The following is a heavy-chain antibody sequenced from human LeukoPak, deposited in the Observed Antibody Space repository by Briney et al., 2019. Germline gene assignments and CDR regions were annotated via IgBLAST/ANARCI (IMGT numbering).Heavy chain of an antibody. Sequence: VASVKVSCKASGYTFTGYYMHWVRQAPGQGLEWMGWINPNSGGTNYAQKFQGRVTMTRDTSISTAYMELSRLRSDDTAVYHCAKGALITMVRGVDLLYYYYMDVWGKGTTVTISS. D-gene: IGHD3-10*01. J-gene: IGHJ6*03. CDR1: GYTFTGYY. CDR2: INPNSGGT. CDR3: AKGALITMVRGVDLLYYYYMDV. V-gene: IGHV1-2*02.